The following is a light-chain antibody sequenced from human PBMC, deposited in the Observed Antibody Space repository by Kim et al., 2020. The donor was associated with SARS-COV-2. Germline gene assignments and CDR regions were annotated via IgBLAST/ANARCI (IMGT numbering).Light chain of an antibody. V-gene: IGLV3-1*01. CDR2: QHN. CDR3: QAWDSSTVV. CDR1: KLGDKY. Sequence: FSPGQTACITCSGDKLGDKYACWYQQKPGQSPVLVIYQHNKRPSGIPERFSGSNSGNTATLTISGTQAMDEADYYCQAWDSSTVVFGGGTQLTVL. J-gene: IGLJ2*01.